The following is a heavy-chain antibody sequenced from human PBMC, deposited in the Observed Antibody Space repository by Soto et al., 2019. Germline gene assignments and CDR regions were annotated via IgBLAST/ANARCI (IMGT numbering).Heavy chain of an antibody. J-gene: IGHJ4*02. CDR3: ARYYCSGTTCYEFDF. CDR2: IYPGDSDT. Sequence: GESLQISCKGSGYRFTNYWIAWVRQMPGKGLEWMGIIYPGDSDTRYSPSFQGQVTISADKSINTAYLQWSGLKASDTAMYYCARYYCSGTTCYEFDFWGQGTQVTVSS. V-gene: IGHV5-51*01. CDR1: GYRFTNYW. D-gene: IGHD2-2*01.